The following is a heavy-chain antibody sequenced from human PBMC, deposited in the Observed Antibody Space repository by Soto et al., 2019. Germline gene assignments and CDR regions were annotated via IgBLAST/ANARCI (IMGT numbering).Heavy chain of an antibody. CDR2: IRSAGTNT. V-gene: IGHV3-33*01. CDR1: GIIFTGYG. Sequence: HVQLVGSGGGVVQPGGSLRLSCAASGIIFTGYGMHWVLQAPGQGLEWVAVIRSAGTNTYYADSVQGRFNISRDNSKNMLYLQMNSLSAEDTAVYDCARDGVGATVIVGFFDYWGQGALVTVAS. J-gene: IGHJ4*02. D-gene: IGHD1-26*01. CDR3: ARDGVGATVIVGFFDY.